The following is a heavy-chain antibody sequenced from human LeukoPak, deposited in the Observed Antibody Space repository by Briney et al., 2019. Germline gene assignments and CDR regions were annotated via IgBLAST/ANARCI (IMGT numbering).Heavy chain of an antibody. V-gene: IGHV1-8*01. D-gene: IGHD3-10*01. Sequence: ASVKVSCKASGYTFTSYDINWVRQATGQGLEWMGWMNPNSGNTGYAQKFQGRVTMTRNTSISTAYMELSSLRSDDTAVYYCARLPLKSQSLFDYWGQGTLVTVSS. CDR1: GYTFTSYD. J-gene: IGHJ4*02. CDR3: ARLPLKSQSLFDY. CDR2: MNPNSGNT.